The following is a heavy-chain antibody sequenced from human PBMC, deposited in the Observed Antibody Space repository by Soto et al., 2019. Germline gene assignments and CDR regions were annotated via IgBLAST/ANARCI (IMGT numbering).Heavy chain of an antibody. J-gene: IGHJ4*02. V-gene: IGHV3-66*01. CDR3: ARDTVAVAGKDY. Sequence: EVQLVESGGGLVQPGGSLRLSCAASVTVTSNYMTWVRQAPGKGLEWVSVIYSAGSTYYADSVKGRFTISRDNSRNTLYLQMNGLRAEDTAVYYCARDTVAVAGKDYWGQGTLVIVSS. D-gene: IGHD6-19*01. CDR1: VTVTSNY. CDR2: IYSAGST.